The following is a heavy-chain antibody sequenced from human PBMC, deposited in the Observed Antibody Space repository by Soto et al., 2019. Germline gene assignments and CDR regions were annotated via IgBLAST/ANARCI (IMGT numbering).Heavy chain of an antibody. CDR3: ARTDSRPQDFDY. Sequence: QVQLVQSGAEVKKPGASVNVSCKASGYTFTVASYGITWVRQAPGQGLEWMGWISAYNGNTNYAQKLQGRVTMTTYTSTSTAYMELRSLRSDDTAVYYCARTDSRPQDFDYWGQGTLVTVSS. J-gene: IGHJ4*02. CDR2: ISAYNGNT. D-gene: IGHD6-13*01. CDR1: GYTFTVASYG. V-gene: IGHV1-18*01.